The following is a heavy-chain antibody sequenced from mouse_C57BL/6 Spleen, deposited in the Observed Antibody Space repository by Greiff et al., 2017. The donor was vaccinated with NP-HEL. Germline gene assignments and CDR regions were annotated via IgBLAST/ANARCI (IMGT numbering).Heavy chain of an antibody. CDR3: TRSGLYYDYDGPYAMDY. J-gene: IGHJ4*01. V-gene: IGHV1-5*01. Sequence: EVQLQQSGTVLARPGASVKMSCKTSGYTFTSYWMHWVKQRPGQGLEWIGAIYPGNSDTSYNQKFKGKAKLTAVTSASTAYMELSSLTNEDSAVYYCTRSGLYYDYDGPYAMDYWGQGTSVTVSS. CDR2: IYPGNSDT. D-gene: IGHD2-4*01. CDR1: GYTFTSYW.